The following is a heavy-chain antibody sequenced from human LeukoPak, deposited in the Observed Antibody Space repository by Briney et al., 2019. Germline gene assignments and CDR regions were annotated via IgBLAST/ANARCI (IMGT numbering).Heavy chain of an antibody. CDR3: ARVGVDGSGTYGDY. CDR1: RFTVSSSY. D-gene: IGHD3-10*01. Sequence: GGSLRLSCAASRFTVSSSYMSWVRPAPGEGLECVSVMDSGGRTYYADSVKGRFTISRDNSKNTLYLQMNSLRAEDTAVYYCARVGVDGSGTYGDYWGQGTLVTVSS. CDR2: MDSGGRT. V-gene: IGHV3-53*01. J-gene: IGHJ4*02.